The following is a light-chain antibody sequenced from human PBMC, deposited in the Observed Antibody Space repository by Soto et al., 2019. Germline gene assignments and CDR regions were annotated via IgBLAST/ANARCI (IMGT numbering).Light chain of an antibody. CDR1: SSDVGTFNL. CDR2: EVI. J-gene: IGLJ1*01. V-gene: IGLV2-23*02. Sequence: QSALTQVASVSGSPGQSITISCTGTSSDVGTFNLVSWYQQHPGKAPRLMIYEVIKRPSGVSNRFSGSKSGNTASLTISGLQAEDEADYYCCSYAGSSFYVLGAGTKLTVL. CDR3: CSYAGSSFYV.